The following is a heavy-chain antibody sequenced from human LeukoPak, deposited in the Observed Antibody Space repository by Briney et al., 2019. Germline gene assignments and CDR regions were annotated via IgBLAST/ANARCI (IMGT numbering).Heavy chain of an antibody. Sequence: GGSLRLSCAASGFTFSSYDIHWVRQAPGKGLEWVADISHDGRNTYYADSVKGRFTISRDNSKNTLYLQMNSLRTEDTAVYYCARDSNSDFWSGYYTNYFDYWGQGTLVTVSS. D-gene: IGHD3-3*01. CDR1: GFTFSSYD. J-gene: IGHJ4*02. CDR2: ISHDGRNT. CDR3: ARDSNSDFWSGYYTNYFDY. V-gene: IGHV3-30*19.